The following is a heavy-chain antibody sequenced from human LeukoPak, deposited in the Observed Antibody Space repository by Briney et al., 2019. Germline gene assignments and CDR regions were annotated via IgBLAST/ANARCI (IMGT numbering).Heavy chain of an antibody. D-gene: IGHD3-10*01. CDR3: VRDGAVVTSGNYPWRYFQY. CDR2: IRYDGSNK. Sequence: GGSLRLSCAASGFTFTSYWMHWVRQAPGKGLEWVAFIRYDGSNKYYADSVKGRFTISRDNAKNSLYLQMNTLRAEDTAVYYCVRDGAVVTSGNYPWRYFQYWGQGTLVTVSS. J-gene: IGHJ1*01. V-gene: IGHV3-30*02. CDR1: GFTFTSYW.